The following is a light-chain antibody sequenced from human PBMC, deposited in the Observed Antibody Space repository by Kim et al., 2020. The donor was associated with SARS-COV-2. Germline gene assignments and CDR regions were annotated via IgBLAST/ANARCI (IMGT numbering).Light chain of an antibody. CDR1: QTVLYSPNNKNY. J-gene: IGKJ1*01. CDR2: WAS. V-gene: IGKV4-1*01. Sequence: DIVMTQSPDSLAVSLGERATINCKSSQTVLYSPNNKNYLAWYQQKPGQPPKLLIYWASTRESGVPDRFSGSGSGTSFTLTISSLQAEDVAVYYCQQYYNTPLTFGQGTKVDIK. CDR3: QQYYNTPLT.